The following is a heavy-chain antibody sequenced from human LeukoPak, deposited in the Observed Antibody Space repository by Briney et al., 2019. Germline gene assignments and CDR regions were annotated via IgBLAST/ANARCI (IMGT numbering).Heavy chain of an antibody. CDR1: GDSVSSNSAA. D-gene: IGHD6-19*01. J-gene: IGHJ4*02. Sequence: SQTLSLTCAISGDSVSSNSAACNWIRQSPSRGLEWLGRTYYRSKWYNDYAVSVKSRITINPDTSKNQFSLQLNSVTPEDTAVYYCARERIAVAGRGGFDYWGQGTLVTVSS. V-gene: IGHV6-1*01. CDR3: ARERIAVAGRGGFDY. CDR2: TYYRSKWYN.